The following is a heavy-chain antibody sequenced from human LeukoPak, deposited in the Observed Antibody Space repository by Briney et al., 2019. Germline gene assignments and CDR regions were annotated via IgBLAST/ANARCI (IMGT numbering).Heavy chain of an antibody. CDR3: ARDSSQSYYYDSSGYLGGYFDY. D-gene: IGHD3-22*01. V-gene: IGHV1-69*13. J-gene: IGHJ4*02. Sequence: SVKVSCKASGGTFSSYAISWVRQAPGQGLEWMGGIIPIFGTANYAQKFQGRVTITADESTSTAYMELSSLRSEDTAVYYCARDSSQSYYYDSSGYLGGYFDYWGQGTLVTVSS. CDR2: IIPIFGTA. CDR1: GGTFSSYA.